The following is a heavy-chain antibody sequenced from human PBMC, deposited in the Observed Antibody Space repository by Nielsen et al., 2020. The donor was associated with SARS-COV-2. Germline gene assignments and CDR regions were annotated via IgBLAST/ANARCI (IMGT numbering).Heavy chain of an antibody. CDR2: INWNGGST. V-gene: IGHV3-20*04. Sequence: GESLKISCAASGFTFDDYGMSWVRQAPGKGLEWVSGINWNGGSTGYADSVKGRFTISRDNAKNSLYLQMNSLRAEDTAVYYCAKGQVLLWFGELLPQSDYGMDVWGQGTTVTVSS. CDR1: GFTFDDYG. J-gene: IGHJ6*02. CDR3: AKGQVLLWFGELLPQSDYGMDV. D-gene: IGHD3-10*01.